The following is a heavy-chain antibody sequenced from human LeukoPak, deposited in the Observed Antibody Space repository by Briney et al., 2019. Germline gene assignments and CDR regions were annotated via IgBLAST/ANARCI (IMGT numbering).Heavy chain of an antibody. V-gene: IGHV1-46*01. J-gene: IGHJ6*02. Sequence: ASVKVSCKASGYTFTSYYMHWVRQAPGQGLEWMGIINPSGGSTSYAQKFQGRVTMTRDTSISTAYMELSRLRSDDTAVYYCARDQPLNSSGNYYYYYGMDVWGQGTTVTASS. CDR3: ARDQPLNSSGNYYYYYGMDV. CDR1: GYTFTSYY. CDR2: INPSGGST. D-gene: IGHD3-22*01.